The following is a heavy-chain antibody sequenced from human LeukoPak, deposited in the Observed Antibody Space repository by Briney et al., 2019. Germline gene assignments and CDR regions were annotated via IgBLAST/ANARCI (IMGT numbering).Heavy chain of an antibody. CDR2: IYYSGST. J-gene: IGHJ6*04. CDR1: GGSISSSSYY. Sequence: SETLSLTCTVSGGSISSSSYYWGWIRQPPGKGLEWIGSIYYSGSTNYNPSLKSRVTISVDTSKNQFSLKLSSVTAEDTAVYYCARGEVSTSCYLMDVWGKGTTVTVSS. D-gene: IGHD2-2*01. V-gene: IGHV4-39*07. CDR3: ARGEVSTSCYLMDV.